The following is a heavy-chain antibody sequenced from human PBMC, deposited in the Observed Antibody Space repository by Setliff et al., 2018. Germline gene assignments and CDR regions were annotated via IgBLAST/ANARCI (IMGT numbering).Heavy chain of an antibody. CDR1: GGSFSGYY. CDR3: ARGETYYYDSSGYEGKYYFDY. V-gene: IGHV4-34*01. J-gene: IGHJ4*02. CDR2: INHSGST. D-gene: IGHD3-22*01. Sequence: PSETLSLTCAVYGGSFSGYYWSWIRQPPGKGLEWIGEINHSGSTNYNPSLKSRVTISVDTSKNQFSLKLSSVTAADTAVYYCARGETYYYDSSGYEGKYYFDYWGQGTLVTVSS.